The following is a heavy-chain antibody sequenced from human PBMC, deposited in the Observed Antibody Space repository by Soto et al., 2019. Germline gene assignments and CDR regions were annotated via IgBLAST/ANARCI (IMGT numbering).Heavy chain of an antibody. CDR3: ARDLWDAFDI. D-gene: IGHD2-21*01. CDR1: GGTFSSYA. CDR2: IIPIFGTA. J-gene: IGHJ3*02. Sequence: SVKVSCKASGGTFSSYAISWVRQAPGQGLEWMGGIIPIFGTANYAQKFQGRVTITADESTSTAYMELRSLRSDDTAVYYCARDLWDAFDIWGQGTMVTVSS. V-gene: IGHV1-69*13.